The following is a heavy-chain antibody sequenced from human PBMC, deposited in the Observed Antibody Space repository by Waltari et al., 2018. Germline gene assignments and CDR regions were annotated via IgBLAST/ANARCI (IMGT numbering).Heavy chain of an antibody. J-gene: IGHJ5*02. D-gene: IGHD1-20*01. V-gene: IGHV3-30*18. Sequence: PHFGVSFNKYGIHWVRQTPGKGLEWVAVISPDGSKKYYADSVKGRFTISTDNSKNILYLQMDSLRPEDTAVYFCAKAGGINWNPLDPWGQGTLVTVSS. CDR2: ISPDGSKK. CDR3: AKAGGINWNPLDP. CDR1: GVSFNKYG.